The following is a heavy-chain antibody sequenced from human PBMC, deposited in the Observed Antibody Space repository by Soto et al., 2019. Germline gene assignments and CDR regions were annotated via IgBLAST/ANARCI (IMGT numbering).Heavy chain of an antibody. CDR2: INPNSGGT. V-gene: IGHV1-2*02. CDR3: ARKDRPIYYYGKDV. CDR1: GYIFTGYH. J-gene: IGHJ6*02. Sequence: ASVKVSCKASGYIFTGYHMHWVRQAPGQGLEWMGWINPNSGGTKYAQKFQGRVTMTRDTSISTAYMELSGLRSDDTAVYYCARKDRPIYYYGKDVWGQGTSVTVSS.